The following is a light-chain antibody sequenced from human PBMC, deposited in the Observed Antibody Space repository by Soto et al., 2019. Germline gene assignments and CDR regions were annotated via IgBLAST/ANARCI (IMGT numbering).Light chain of an antibody. CDR2: AAS. J-gene: IGKJ1*01. V-gene: IGKV3-20*01. CDR1: QSVSSAY. CDR3: QQYGSSSTWT. Sequence: EIVLTQSPATLSLSPGERATLSCRASQSVSSAYLAWYQQKPGPPPTLLIYAASSRVTGIPDRFSGSGSGTDFTLTISRLEPEDFAVYYCQQYGSSSTWTFGQGTKVEIK.